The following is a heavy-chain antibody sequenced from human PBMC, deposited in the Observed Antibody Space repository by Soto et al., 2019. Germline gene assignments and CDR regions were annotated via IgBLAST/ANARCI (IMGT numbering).Heavy chain of an antibody. CDR2: ISDSGGST. V-gene: IGHV3-23*01. D-gene: IGHD3-10*01. CDR1: GFTFSSNA. Sequence: PGGSLRLSCEASGFTFSSNAMTWVRQAPGKGLEWVSAISDSGGSTYYADSVAGRFTISRDNSRHPLFLQRNSLRAEDTAIYYCAKALGRDFSDFDSWGQGTQVTVSS. CDR3: AKALGRDFSDFDS. J-gene: IGHJ4*02.